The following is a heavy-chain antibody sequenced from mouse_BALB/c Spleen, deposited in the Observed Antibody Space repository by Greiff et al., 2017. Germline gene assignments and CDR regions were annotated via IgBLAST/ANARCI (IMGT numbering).Heavy chain of an antibody. CDR2: INPSNGGT. V-gene: IGHV1S81*02. Sequence: QVQLKQSGAELVKPGASVKLSCKASGYTFTSYYMYWVKQRPGQGLEWIGEINPSNGGTNFNEKFKSKATLTVDKSSSTAYMQLSSLTSEDSAVYYCTRGVNWDYFDYWGQGTTLTVSS. CDR3: TRGVNWDYFDY. J-gene: IGHJ2*01. CDR1: GYTFTSYY. D-gene: IGHD4-1*01.